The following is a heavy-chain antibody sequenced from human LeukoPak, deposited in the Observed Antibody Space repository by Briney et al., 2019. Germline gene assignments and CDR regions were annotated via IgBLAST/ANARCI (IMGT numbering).Heavy chain of an antibody. CDR2: IYTSGST. D-gene: IGHD1-1*01. Sequence: SETLPLTCTVSGGSISRYYWSWIRQPAGKGLEWIGRIYTSGSTNYNPSLKSRVTMSVDTSKNQFSLKLSSVTAADTAVYYCARSPSGTWSYYMDVWGKGTTVTVSS. CDR1: GGSISRYY. V-gene: IGHV4-4*07. CDR3: ARSPSGTWSYYMDV. J-gene: IGHJ6*03.